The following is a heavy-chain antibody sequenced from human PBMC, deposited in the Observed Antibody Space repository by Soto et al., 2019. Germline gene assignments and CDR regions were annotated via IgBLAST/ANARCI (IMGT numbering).Heavy chain of an antibody. CDR3: ARDGYFIAVAEILGPYGMDV. D-gene: IGHD6-19*01. V-gene: IGHV3-30*03. CDR1: GFTFSSYG. Sequence: GGSLRLSCAASGFTFSSYGMHWVRQAPGKGLEWVAVISHDGSNKYYTDSVKGRFTISRDNSKNTLYLQMNSLRAEDTAVYYCARDGYFIAVAEILGPYGMDVWGQGTTVTVSS. J-gene: IGHJ6*02. CDR2: ISHDGSNK.